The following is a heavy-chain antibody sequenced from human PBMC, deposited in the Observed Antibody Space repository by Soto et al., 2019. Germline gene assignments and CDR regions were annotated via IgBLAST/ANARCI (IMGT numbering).Heavy chain of an antibody. CDR2: ISHIGTG. J-gene: IGHJ3*01. CDR1: GDSISNYY. CDR3: ARDFRARDAFDL. D-gene: IGHD3-10*01. V-gene: IGHV4-59*01. Sequence: SETLFLTCTVSGDSISNYYWSWIRQPPGKALEWIGYISHIGTGKNNPSLKSRLTISVDPSKNQFSLKLTSVTAADTAVYYCARDFRARDAFDLWGQGTMVTV.